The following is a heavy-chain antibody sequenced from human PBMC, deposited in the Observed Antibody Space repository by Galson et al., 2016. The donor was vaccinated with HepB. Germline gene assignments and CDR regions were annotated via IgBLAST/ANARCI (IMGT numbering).Heavy chain of an antibody. Sequence: LSLTCTVSGGSISTYYWSWVRQPSGKGLEWIGYIYNGGSTNYNPSLKSRVTISVDTSKNQFSLKLSSVTAADTAVYYCASHGESGRLIGTYYYGMDVWGQGTTLIVSS. J-gene: IGHJ6*02. CDR3: ASHGESGRLIGTYYYGMDV. V-gene: IGHV4-59*01. CDR1: GGSISTYY. CDR2: IYNGGST. D-gene: IGHD3-16*02.